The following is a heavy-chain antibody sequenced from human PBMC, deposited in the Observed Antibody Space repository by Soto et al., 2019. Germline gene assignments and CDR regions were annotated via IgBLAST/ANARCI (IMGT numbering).Heavy chain of an antibody. V-gene: IGHV4-34*01. CDR3: AREKLKRVGYQLLKSGWFDP. Sequence: PSETLSLTCAVYGGSFSGYYWSWIRQPPGKGLEWIGEINHSGSTNYNPSLKSRVTISVDTSKNQFSLKLSSVTAADTAVYYCAREKLKRVGYQLLKSGWFDPWGQGTLVTVSS. CDR2: INHSGST. CDR1: GGSFSGYY. D-gene: IGHD2-2*01. J-gene: IGHJ5*02.